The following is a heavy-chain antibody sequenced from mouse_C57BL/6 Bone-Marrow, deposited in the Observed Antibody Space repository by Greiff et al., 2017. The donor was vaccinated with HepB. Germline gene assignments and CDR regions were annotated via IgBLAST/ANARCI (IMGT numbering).Heavy chain of an antibody. Sequence: VQLQQSGAELLRPGASVKLSFTASGFNIKDDYMHWVKKRPEQGLEWIGWIDPENGDTEYASKFQGKATITADTSSNTAYLQLSSLTSEDTAVYYCTTRDYGSSWGFAYWGQGTLVTVSA. CDR3: TTRDYGSSWGFAY. CDR2: IDPENGDT. J-gene: IGHJ3*01. V-gene: IGHV14-4*01. D-gene: IGHD1-1*01. CDR1: GFNIKDDY.